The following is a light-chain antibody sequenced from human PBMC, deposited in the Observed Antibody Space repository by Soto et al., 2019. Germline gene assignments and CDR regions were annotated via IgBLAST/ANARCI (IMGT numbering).Light chain of an antibody. V-gene: IGKV3-11*01. J-gene: IGKJ2*01. CDR2: DAS. Sequence: LTQSSPALVLSPGERATLSCRASQGVSSYLAWYQRKPGQAPRLLIYDASNRATGIPARFSGSGSGTDFTLTSSGVAPEDCAVYYSQQPSSDFTFGQGTKLDIK. CDR1: QGVSSY. CDR3: QQPSSDFT.